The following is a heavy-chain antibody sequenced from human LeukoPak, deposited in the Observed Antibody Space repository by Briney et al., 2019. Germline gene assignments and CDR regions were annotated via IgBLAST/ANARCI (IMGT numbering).Heavy chain of an antibody. CDR1: GFTFSSYW. CDR3: ARERDCSSTSCYVNDY. J-gene: IGHJ4*02. Sequence: GGSLRLSCAASGFTFSSYWMSWVRQAPGKGLEWVANIKQDGSEKYHVDSVKGRFTISRDNAKNSLYLQMNRLRAEDTAVYYCARERDCSSTSCYVNDYWGQGTLVTVSS. CDR2: IKQDGSEK. V-gene: IGHV3-7*03. D-gene: IGHD2-2*01.